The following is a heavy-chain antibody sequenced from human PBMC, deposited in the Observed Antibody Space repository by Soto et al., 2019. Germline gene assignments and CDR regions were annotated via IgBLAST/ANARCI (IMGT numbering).Heavy chain of an antibody. J-gene: IGHJ4*02. Sequence: QVQLQESGPGLVKPSQTLSLTCTVSGGSITRGGYYWTWIRQHPGKGLEWIGDIYDSGSTYYNPSLKGRLTLLVDMSMSQCSLKLTSVTAADTAVYYCARVDSGGYGYFAYWCEGALVAVFS. D-gene: IGHD5-12*01. V-gene: IGHV4-31*03. CDR2: IYDSGST. CDR3: ARVDSGGYGYFAY. CDR1: GGSITRGGYY.